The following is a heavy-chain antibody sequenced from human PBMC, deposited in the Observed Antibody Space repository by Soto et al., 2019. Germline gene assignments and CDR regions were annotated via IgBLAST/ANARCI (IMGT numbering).Heavy chain of an antibody. CDR3: ARDWRRIAAAGNPPPIGY. J-gene: IGHJ4*02. CDR2: ISSSSSTI. D-gene: IGHD6-13*01. V-gene: IGHV3-48*01. Sequence: EVQLVESGGGLVQPGGSLRLSCAASGFTFSSYSMNWVRQAPGKGLEWVSYISSSSSTIYYADSVKGRFTISRDNAKNSLYLQMNSLRAEDTAVYYCARDWRRIAAAGNPPPIGYWGQGTLVTVSS. CDR1: GFTFSSYS.